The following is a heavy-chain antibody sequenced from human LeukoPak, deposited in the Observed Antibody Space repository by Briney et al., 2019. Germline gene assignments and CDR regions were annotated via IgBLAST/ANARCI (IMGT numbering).Heavy chain of an antibody. CDR2: ISSSSSTI. D-gene: IGHD3-10*01. CDR1: GFTFSSYS. V-gene: IGHV3-48*01. J-gene: IGHJ6*02. Sequence: GGSLRLSCAASGFTFSSYSMNWVRQAPGKGLEWVSYISSSSSTIYYADSVKGRFTISRDNAKNSLYLQMNCLRAEDTAVYYCARDRSGEDVWGQGTTVTVSS. CDR3: ARDRSGEDV.